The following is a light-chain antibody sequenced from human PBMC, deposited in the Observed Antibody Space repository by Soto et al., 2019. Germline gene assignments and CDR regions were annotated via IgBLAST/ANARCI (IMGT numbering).Light chain of an antibody. CDR2: KAS. V-gene: IGKV1-5*03. Sequence: DIQMTQSPSTLSGSVGDRVTITCRASQTISSWLAGYQQKPGKAPKLLIYKASTLKSGVPSRFSGSGSGTAFTLTISSLQPDDFATYYCQHYNSYSEAFGQGTKVAL. CDR3: QHYNSYSEA. J-gene: IGKJ1*01. CDR1: QTISSW.